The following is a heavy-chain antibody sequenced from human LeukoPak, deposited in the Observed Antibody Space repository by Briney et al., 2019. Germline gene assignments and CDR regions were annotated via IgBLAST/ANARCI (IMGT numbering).Heavy chain of an antibody. CDR1: GFTFSSYS. D-gene: IGHD3-22*01. J-gene: IGHJ4*02. CDR2: ISSSSSYI. V-gene: IGHV3-21*01. Sequence: GGSLRLSCAASGFTFSSYSMNWVRQAPGKGLEWVSSISSSSSYIYYADSVKGRFTISRDNSKNTLYLQMNSLRAEDTAVYYCARSGYLFAFDYWGQGTLVTVSS. CDR3: ARSGYLFAFDY.